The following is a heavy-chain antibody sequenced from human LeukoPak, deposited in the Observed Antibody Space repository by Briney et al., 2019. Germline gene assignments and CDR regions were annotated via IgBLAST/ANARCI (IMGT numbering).Heavy chain of an antibody. J-gene: IGHJ4*02. CDR3: ARDPGQYYDILTGYYTPYYFDY. Sequence: ASVKVSCKASGYTFTSYGISWVRQAPGQGLEWMGWISTYNGDTDYAQKLQGRVTKTADTSTSTAYMEMRSLRSDDTAVYYCARDPGQYYDILTGYYTPYYFDYWGQGTLVTVSS. D-gene: IGHD3-9*01. V-gene: IGHV1-18*01. CDR1: GYTFTSYG. CDR2: ISTYNGDT.